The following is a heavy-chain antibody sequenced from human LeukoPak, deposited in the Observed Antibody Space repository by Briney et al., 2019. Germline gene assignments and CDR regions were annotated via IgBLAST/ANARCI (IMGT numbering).Heavy chain of an antibody. J-gene: IGHJ4*02. Sequence: ASVKVSCKASGGTFSSYAISWVRQAPGQGLEWMGGIIPIFGTANYAQKFQGRVTITADESTSTAYMELSSLRSEDTAVYYCATRGNRIAARQLVPSRFDYWGQGTLVTVSS. CDR1: GGTFSSYA. D-gene: IGHD6-6*01. CDR3: ATRGNRIAARQLVPSRFDY. V-gene: IGHV1-69*13. CDR2: IIPIFGTA.